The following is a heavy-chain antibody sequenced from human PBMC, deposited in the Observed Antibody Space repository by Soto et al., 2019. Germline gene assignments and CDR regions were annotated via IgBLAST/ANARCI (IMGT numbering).Heavy chain of an antibody. J-gene: IGHJ4*02. V-gene: IGHV3-11*06. CDR2: ISSSSSYT. CDR1: GFTFSDYY. Sequence: QVQLVESGGGLGKPGGSMSLSSAASGFTFSDYYMSWIRQAPGKWLEWVSYISSSSSYTNYADSVKCRFTISRDNAKSSLYLQMDSLRAEDTAVYYCAGGIKVGNTGYYVECWGQGALVTVAS. D-gene: IGHD1-26*01. CDR3: AGGIKVGNTGYYVEC.